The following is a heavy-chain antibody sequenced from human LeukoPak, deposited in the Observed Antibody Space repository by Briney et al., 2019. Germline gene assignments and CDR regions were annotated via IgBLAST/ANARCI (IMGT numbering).Heavy chain of an antibody. Sequence: GGSLRLSCAASGFTFNTYSMNWVRQAPGKGLEWVSSISTSSSYIYYADSVKGRFSISRDNAKNSLYLQMNSLRAEDTAVYYCARDQYVWGSYRHAFDIWGQGTMVTVSS. J-gene: IGHJ3*02. CDR3: ARDQYVWGSYRHAFDI. V-gene: IGHV3-21*01. D-gene: IGHD3-16*02. CDR2: ISTSSSYI. CDR1: GFTFNTYS.